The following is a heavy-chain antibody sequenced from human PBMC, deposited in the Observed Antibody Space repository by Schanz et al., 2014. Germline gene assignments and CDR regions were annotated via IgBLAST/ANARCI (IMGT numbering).Heavy chain of an antibody. CDR1: SASIRTYY. V-gene: IGHV4-59*01. CDR2: IYYSGST. Sequence: QVQLQESGPGLVKPSETLSLTCTVSSASIRTYYWSWIRQPPGEGLEWIGYIYYSGSTTYNPSLKSRVTIAVDTATNQLSLNRRSVTDAATAVYYCARTANSGDLNYWGQGTLVTVSS. J-gene: IGHJ4*02. CDR3: ARTANSGDLNY. D-gene: IGHD5-12*01.